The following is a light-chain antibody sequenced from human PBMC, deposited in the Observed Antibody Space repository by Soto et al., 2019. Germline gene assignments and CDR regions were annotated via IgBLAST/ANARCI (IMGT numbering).Light chain of an antibody. CDR3: QLYGSSPPRYT. CDR2: AAS. J-gene: IGKJ2*01. CDR1: QSVSSSY. V-gene: IGKV3-20*01. Sequence: ESVLTQSPGTLSLSTGERAALSCRASQSVSSSYLAWYQQKSGQAPRLLIYAASTRATGIPDRFSGSGSGTDCTLTISRLEPEDFAVYFCQLYGSSPPRYTFGQGTKLEIK.